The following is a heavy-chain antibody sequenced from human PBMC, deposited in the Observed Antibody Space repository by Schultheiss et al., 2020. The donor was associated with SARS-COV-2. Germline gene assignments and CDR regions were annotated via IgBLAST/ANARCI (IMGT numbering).Heavy chain of an antibody. D-gene: IGHD2-2*01. CDR2: IKSKTDGGTT. Sequence: GESLKISCAASGFTFSNAWMSWVRQAPGQGLEWVGRIKSKTDGGTTDYAAPVKGRFTISRDDSKNTLYLQMNSLKTEDTAVYYCTTDSTMVARDYYYYGMDVWGQGTTVTVSS. CDR1: GFTFSNAW. V-gene: IGHV3-15*01. CDR3: TTDSTMVARDYYYYGMDV. J-gene: IGHJ6*02.